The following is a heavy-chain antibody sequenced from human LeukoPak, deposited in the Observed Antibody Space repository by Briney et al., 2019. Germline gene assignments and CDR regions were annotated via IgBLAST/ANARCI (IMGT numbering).Heavy chain of an antibody. CDR3: TRGIVVVPTARPFDY. Sequence: GRSLRLSCRASGFTFGDYAMSWVRQAPGKGLEWVGFFRSKAYGGTTEYAASVKGRFTISRDDSKSIAYLQMNSLKTEDTAVYYCTRGIVVVPTARPFDYWGQGTLVTVSS. CDR1: GFTFGDYA. J-gene: IGHJ4*02. V-gene: IGHV3-49*04. D-gene: IGHD2-2*01. CDR2: FRSKAYGGTT.